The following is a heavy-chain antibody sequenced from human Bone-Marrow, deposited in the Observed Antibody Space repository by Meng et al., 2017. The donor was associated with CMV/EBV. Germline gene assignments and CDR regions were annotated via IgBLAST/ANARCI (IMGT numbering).Heavy chain of an antibody. CDR3: ARDQLVGATSNPYYYYYGMDV. V-gene: IGHV3-66*01. CDR2: IFSDGTT. CDR1: GFTFRNYG. Sequence: GESLKISCATSGFTFRNYGMNWVRQAPGKGLEWVSVIFSDGTTYYADSVKGRFTISRDKSKNTLYLQMNSLRGEDTAVYFCARDQLVGATSNPYYYYYGMDVWGQGTTVTVSS. D-gene: IGHD1-26*01. J-gene: IGHJ6*02.